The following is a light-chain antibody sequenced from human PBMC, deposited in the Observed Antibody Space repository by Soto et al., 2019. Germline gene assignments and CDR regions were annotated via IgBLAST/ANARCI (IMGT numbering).Light chain of an antibody. Sequence: QSALTQPRSVSGSPGQSVTISCTGTSSDVGGYNYVTWYQHHPGKAPKLMISDVNKRASGVPDRFSGSKSGNTASLTISVLQAEDEADYYCCSFGGRVFVFGTGTKLTVL. CDR2: DVN. V-gene: IGLV2-11*01. CDR3: CSFGGRVFV. J-gene: IGLJ1*01. CDR1: SSDVGGYNY.